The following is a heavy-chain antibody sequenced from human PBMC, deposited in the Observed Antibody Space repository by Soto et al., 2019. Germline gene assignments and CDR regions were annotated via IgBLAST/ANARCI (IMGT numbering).Heavy chain of an antibody. CDR2: IGSSGNNI. V-gene: IGHV3-11*01. J-gene: IGHJ4*02. CDR3: ARGPVGSYLAC. Sequence: PGGSLRLSCAASGFTFSDSYMSWGRQAPGKGLEWVSYIGSSGNNIYYADSVRGRFTISRDNAKNSLYLQMNSLRAEDTAVYYCARGPVGSYLACCGQGALLTVSS. CDR1: GFTFSDSY. D-gene: IGHD2-21*01.